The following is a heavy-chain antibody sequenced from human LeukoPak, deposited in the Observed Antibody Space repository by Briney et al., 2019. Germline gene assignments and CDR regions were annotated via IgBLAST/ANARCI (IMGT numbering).Heavy chain of an antibody. CDR1: GFTFTAYY. CDR2: INHSGST. J-gene: IGHJ6*03. CDR3: ARQVGSRLWSPKYMDV. Sequence: GSLRLSCAASGFTFTAYYMSWIRQPPGKGLEWIGEINHSGSTNYNPSLKSRVTISVDTSKNQFSLKLSSVTAADTAVYYCARQVGSRLWSPKYMDVWGKGTTVTISS. V-gene: IGHV4-34*01. D-gene: IGHD5-18*01.